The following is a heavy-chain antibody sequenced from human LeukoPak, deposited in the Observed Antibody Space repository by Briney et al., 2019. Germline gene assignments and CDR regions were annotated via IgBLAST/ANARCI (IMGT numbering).Heavy chain of an antibody. Sequence: GGSLRLSCAASGFTFSSYAMSWVRQAPGKGLEWVSAISGSGGSTYYADSVKGRFTISRDNSKNTLYLQMNSLRAEDTAVYYCAKDGEEGRGYSYRSSVGYFDYWGQGTLVTVSS. D-gene: IGHD5-18*01. J-gene: IGHJ4*02. CDR3: AKDGEEGRGYSYRSSVGYFDY. CDR1: GFTFSSYA. CDR2: ISGSGGST. V-gene: IGHV3-23*01.